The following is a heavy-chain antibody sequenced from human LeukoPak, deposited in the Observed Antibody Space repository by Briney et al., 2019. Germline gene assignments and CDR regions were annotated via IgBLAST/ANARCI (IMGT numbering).Heavy chain of an antibody. J-gene: IGHJ5*02. Sequence: ASVKVSCKASGYTFTSYDIDWVRQATGQGLEWMGWMNPNSGNTGYSQKFQGRGTITRNTSISTAYMELSSLRSEDTAVYYCARGRVAVAGTGGDNWFDPWGQGTLVTVSS. CDR1: GYTFTSYD. CDR3: ARGRVAVAGTGGDNWFDP. V-gene: IGHV1-8*01. D-gene: IGHD6-19*01. CDR2: MNPNSGNT.